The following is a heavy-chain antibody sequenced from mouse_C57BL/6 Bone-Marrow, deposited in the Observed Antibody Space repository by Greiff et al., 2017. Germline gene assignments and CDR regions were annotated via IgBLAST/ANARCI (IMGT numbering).Heavy chain of an antibody. J-gene: IGHJ4*01. CDR3: ARMRLRLPHYYAMDY. CDR2: IYPGSGST. Sequence: QVQLQQSGAELVKPGASVKMSCKASGYTFTSYWITWVKQRPGQGLEWIGDIYPGSGSTNYNEKFKSKATLTVDTSSSTAYMQLSSLTSEDSAVYYCARMRLRLPHYYAMDYWGQGTSVTVSS. CDR1: GYTFTSYW. V-gene: IGHV1-55*01. D-gene: IGHD3-2*02.